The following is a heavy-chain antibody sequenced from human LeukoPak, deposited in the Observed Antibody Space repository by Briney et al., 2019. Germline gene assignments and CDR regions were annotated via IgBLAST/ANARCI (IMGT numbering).Heavy chain of an antibody. J-gene: IGHJ4*02. V-gene: IGHV3-53*01. CDR1: GFTVSSNH. D-gene: IGHD3-10*01. CDR2: IYSGGGT. Sequence: GGSLRLSCAASGFTVSSNHMNWVRQAPGKGLEWVSVIYSGGGTNYADSVKGRLTISRDNSKNTLYLQMNGLRAEDTAVYYCASPSYGSGSLHDYWGQGTLVTVSS. CDR3: ASPSYGSGSLHDY.